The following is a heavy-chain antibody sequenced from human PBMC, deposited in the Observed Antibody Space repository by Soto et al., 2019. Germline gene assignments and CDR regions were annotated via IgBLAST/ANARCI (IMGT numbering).Heavy chain of an antibody. V-gene: IGHV3-30*18. CDR2: ISYDGSNK. J-gene: IGHJ4*02. CDR1: GFTFSSYG. D-gene: IGHD6-19*01. CDR3: AKDRKWLAGYPSDY. Sequence: QVQLVESGGGVVQPGRSLRLSCAASGFTFSSYGMHWVRQAPGKGLEWVAVISYDGSNKYYADSVKGRFTISRDNSKNTLYLQMNSLRAEDTAVYYCAKDRKWLAGYPSDYWGQGTLVTVSS.